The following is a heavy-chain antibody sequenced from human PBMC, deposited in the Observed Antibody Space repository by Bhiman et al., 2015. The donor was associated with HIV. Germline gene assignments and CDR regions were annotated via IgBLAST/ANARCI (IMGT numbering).Heavy chain of an antibody. J-gene: IGHJ4*02. CDR2: IIGSGVST. D-gene: IGHD2-2*01. Sequence: AASGFTFSSYAMSWVRQAPGKGLEWVSTIIGSGVSTYYVGSVKGRFTISRDNSKNTLFLQMNSLRVEDAAVYYCAKHPARYCTSTSCSNLDYWGQGTLVTVSS. V-gene: IGHV3-23*01. CDR1: GFTFSSYA. CDR3: AKHPARYCTSTSCSNLDY.